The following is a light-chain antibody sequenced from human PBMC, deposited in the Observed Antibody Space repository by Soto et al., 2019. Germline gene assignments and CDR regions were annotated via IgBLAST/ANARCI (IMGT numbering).Light chain of an antibody. V-gene: IGKV1-5*01. Sequence: INQSPSTLSTSVGDRVPITCRASQTISTWVAWYQQKPGKAPKLLIYAASNLQSGVPSRFCGRGSGTDFALRFRNFWREDFATYFCLWGDGRPCGGGTKVEIK. J-gene: IGKJ4*01. CDR1: QTISTW. CDR3: LWGDGRP. CDR2: AAS.